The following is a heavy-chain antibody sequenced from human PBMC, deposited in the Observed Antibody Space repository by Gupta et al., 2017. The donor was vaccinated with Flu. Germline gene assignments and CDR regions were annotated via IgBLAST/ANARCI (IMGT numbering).Heavy chain of an antibody. J-gene: IGHJ4*02. Sequence: EVQLVESGGGLVKPGGSLRLSCAASGFTFGTYSLNWVRQAPGKVLEWVSSISSSSSYIYYADSVKGRFTVSRDNAKNSLYLQMDSLRAEDTAVYHCARSFAFDRSAYYDYWGQGTLVTVSS. V-gene: IGHV3-21*01. CDR2: ISSSSSYI. CDR3: ARSFAFDRSAYYDY. D-gene: IGHD3-22*01. CDR1: GFTFGTYS.